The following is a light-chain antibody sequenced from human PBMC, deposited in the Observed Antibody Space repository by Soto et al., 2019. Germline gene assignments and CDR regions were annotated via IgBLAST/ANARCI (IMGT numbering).Light chain of an antibody. CDR1: QSLSSSS. J-gene: IGKJ3*01. CDR3: QHYSSSRGFT. Sequence: ELVLTQFPGTLSLSPGERATLSCRASQSLSSSSLAWFQQNPGQAPRLLIYGTSSRAIGVPGRFSGSGSGTDFTLTISRLEPEDFAVYYCQHYSSSRGFTFGPGTKVDVK. CDR2: GTS. V-gene: IGKV3-20*01.